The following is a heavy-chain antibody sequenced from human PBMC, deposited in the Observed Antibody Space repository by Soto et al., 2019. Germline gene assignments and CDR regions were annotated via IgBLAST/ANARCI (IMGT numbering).Heavy chain of an antibody. V-gene: IGHV4-59*01. CDR3: ARVYDFWSGYPTTYYYYYMDV. CDR2: IYYSGST. J-gene: IGHJ6*03. D-gene: IGHD3-3*01. CDR1: GGSISSYY. Sequence: PSETLSLTCTVSGGSISSYYWSWIRQPPGKGLEWIGYIYYSGSTNYNPSLKSRVTISVDTSKNQFSLKLSSVTAADTAVYYCARVYDFWSGYPTTYYYYYMDVWGKGTTVTVS.